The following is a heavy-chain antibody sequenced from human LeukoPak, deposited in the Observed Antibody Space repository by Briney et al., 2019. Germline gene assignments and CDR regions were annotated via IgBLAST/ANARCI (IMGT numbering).Heavy chain of an antibody. Sequence: PSETLSLTCAVYGESFSGYYWSWIRQPPGKGLEWIGEINHSGSTNYNPSLKSRVTISVDTSKNQFSLKLSSVTAADTAVYYCARVGVKYGSGRYQSYYMDVWGKGTTVTVSS. CDR2: INHSGST. V-gene: IGHV4-34*01. D-gene: IGHD3-10*01. J-gene: IGHJ6*03. CDR1: GESFSGYY. CDR3: ARVGVKYGSGRYQSYYMDV.